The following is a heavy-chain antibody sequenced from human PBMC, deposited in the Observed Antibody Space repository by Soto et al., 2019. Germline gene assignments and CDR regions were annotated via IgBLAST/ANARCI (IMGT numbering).Heavy chain of an antibody. J-gene: IGHJ5*02. CDR1: GYTFTDYD. Sequence: QEQLVQSGAEVKKPGASVKVSCMTSGYTFTDYDINWVRQATGQGLEWIGWMNPNSGETGYAQKFQVRVPMTRSLSLSTAYLELSSLTSDDTAIYFCARVAVAARPRWYNWFDPWGQGTLVTVSS. CDR2: MNPNSGET. CDR3: ARVAVAARPRWYNWFDP. D-gene: IGHD2-15*01. V-gene: IGHV1-8*01.